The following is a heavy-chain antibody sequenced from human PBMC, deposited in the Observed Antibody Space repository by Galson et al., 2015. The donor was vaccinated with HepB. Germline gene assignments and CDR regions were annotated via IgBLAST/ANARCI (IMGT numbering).Heavy chain of an antibody. CDR2: LCYRWST. Sequence: LSLTCTVSGGSISSSSYYWGWISQTPGEGLGWTGNLCYRWSTYYNPSLKSRVTISVNTSKNQFSLKLSSVIAADTAVYYCARDPSGWLRQYYFDYWGQGTLVTVSS. CDR1: GGSISSSSYY. J-gene: IGHJ4*02. V-gene: IGHV4-39*07. CDR3: ARDPSGWLRQYYFDY. D-gene: IGHD5-12*01.